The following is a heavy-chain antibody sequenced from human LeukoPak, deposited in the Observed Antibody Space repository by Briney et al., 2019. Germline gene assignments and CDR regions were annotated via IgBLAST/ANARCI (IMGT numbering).Heavy chain of an antibody. V-gene: IGHV3-13*01. D-gene: IGHD5-18*01. CDR2: IGTAGDT. Sequence: GGSLRLSCAASGFTFSSYDMHWVRQATGKGLEWVSAIGTAGDTYYPGSVKGRFTISRENAKNSLYLQMNSLRAEDTAVYYCARVFADTAMVDYWGQGTLVTVSS. J-gene: IGHJ4*02. CDR1: GFTFSSYD. CDR3: ARVFADTAMVDY.